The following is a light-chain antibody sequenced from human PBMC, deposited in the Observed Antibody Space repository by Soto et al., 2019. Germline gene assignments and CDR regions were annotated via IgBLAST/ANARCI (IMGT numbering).Light chain of an antibody. CDR2: AAS. Sequence: IQMNQSPSSLSASVGDRVTITCRASENIARYLNWYQQRPGKAPELLISAASSLQSGVPSRFSSGGSGTDFTLTISSLQPEDFATYYCQQSYSKPRTFGQGTKVDIK. V-gene: IGKV1-39*01. CDR3: QQSYSKPRT. CDR1: ENIARY. J-gene: IGKJ1*01.